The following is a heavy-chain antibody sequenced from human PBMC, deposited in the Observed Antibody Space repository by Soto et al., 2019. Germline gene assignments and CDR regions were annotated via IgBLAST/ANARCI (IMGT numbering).Heavy chain of an antibody. Sequence: GGSLRLSCAASGFTFSSYAMSWVRQAPGRGLEWVANIKQDGSEKYYVDSVKGRFTISRDNAKNSLYLQMNSLRAEDTAVYYCARVTGGYDFSDYWGQGTLVTVSS. D-gene: IGHD5-12*01. J-gene: IGHJ4*02. CDR3: ARVTGGYDFSDY. V-gene: IGHV3-7*01. CDR2: IKQDGSEK. CDR1: GFTFSSYA.